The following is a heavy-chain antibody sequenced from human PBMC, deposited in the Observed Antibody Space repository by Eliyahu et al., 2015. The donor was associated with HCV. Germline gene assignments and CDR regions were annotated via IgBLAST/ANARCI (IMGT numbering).Heavy chain of an antibody. V-gene: IGHV3-9*01. CDR2: INWNSGDL. CDR3: ARVFSYYYGMDV. J-gene: IGHJ6*02. D-gene: IGHD6-6*01. CDR1: GFTFDDYA. Sequence: EVQLAESGGGLVQPGRSLRLSCAASGFTFDDYAMHWVPAGPGEGLGWVSGINWNSGDLRYADSVKGRFTISRDNAKNSLYLQMNSLRAADTAVYYCARVFSYYYGMDVWGQGTTVTVSS.